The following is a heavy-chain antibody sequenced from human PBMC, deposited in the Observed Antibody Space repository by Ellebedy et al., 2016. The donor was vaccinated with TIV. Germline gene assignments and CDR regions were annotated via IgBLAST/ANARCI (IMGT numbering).Heavy chain of an antibody. Sequence: PGGSLRLSCAASGFTFSDYYMSWIRQAPGKGLEWVSYISSSGSSTYYADSVKGRFTISRDNAKNSLYLQMTSLRVNDTGVYYCARGDSRGWYRPHWFDPWGQGILVTVSS. V-gene: IGHV3-11*01. CDR1: GFTFSDYY. CDR3: ARGDSRGWYRPHWFDP. CDR2: ISSSGSST. D-gene: IGHD6-19*01. J-gene: IGHJ5*02.